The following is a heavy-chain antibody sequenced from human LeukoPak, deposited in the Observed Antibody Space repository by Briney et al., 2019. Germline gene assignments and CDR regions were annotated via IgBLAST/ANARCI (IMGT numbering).Heavy chain of an antibody. CDR2: ISYDGSNK. CDR1: GFTFSSYG. J-gene: IGHJ4*02. Sequence: PGGSLRLSCAASGFTFSSYGMHWVRQAPGKGLEWVAVISYDGSNKYYADSVKGRFTISRDNSKNTLYPQMNSLRAEDTAVYYCAKDRVLIDWGQGTLVTVSS. CDR3: AKDRVLID. V-gene: IGHV3-30*18. D-gene: IGHD3-10*01.